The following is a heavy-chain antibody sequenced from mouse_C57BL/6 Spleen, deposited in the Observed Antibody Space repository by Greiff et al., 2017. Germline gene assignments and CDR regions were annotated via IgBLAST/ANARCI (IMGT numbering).Heavy chain of an antibody. D-gene: IGHD1-1*01. V-gene: IGHV1-81*01. CDR2: IYPRSGNT. J-gene: IGHJ2*01. CDR1: GYTFTSYG. CDR3: ARWITTVVATYYFDY. Sequence: VQLQQSGAELARPGASVKLSCKASGYTFTSYGISWVKQRTGQGLEWIGEIYPRSGNTYYNEKFKGKATLTADKSSSTAYMELRSLTSEDSAVYFCARWITTVVATYYFDYWGQGTTLTVSS.